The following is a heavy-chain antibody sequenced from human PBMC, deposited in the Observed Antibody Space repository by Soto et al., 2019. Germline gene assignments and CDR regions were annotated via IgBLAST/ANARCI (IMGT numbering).Heavy chain of an antibody. Sequence: EEPLVESGGGLVQPGGSLRLSCTASGFTFSSYTMDWVRQAPGKGLEWVAFISSGSRSIYYADSVKGRFTISRDNARNSLYLHMDSLRAEDTAVYYCARQDSGYDYAYDLWGQGTLVTVSS. CDR1: GFTFSSYT. CDR2: ISSGSRSI. D-gene: IGHD5-12*01. V-gene: IGHV3-48*01. CDR3: ARQDSGYDYAYDL. J-gene: IGHJ5*02.